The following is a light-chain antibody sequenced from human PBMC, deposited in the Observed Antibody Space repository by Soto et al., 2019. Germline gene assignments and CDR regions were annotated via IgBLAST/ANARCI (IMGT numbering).Light chain of an antibody. V-gene: IGKV1-39*01. CDR1: QTPRTC. J-gene: IGKJ4*01. CDR3: QRYNSAPQLT. Sequence: DIQMTQSPSSLSASVGDRVTSTCRASQTPRTCLNWYQQKPGKAPKLLIYATSTLQSGVPSRFSGRDSGADFTLTINNLQPEDFATYYCQRYNSAPQLTFXGGTKADIK. CDR2: ATS.